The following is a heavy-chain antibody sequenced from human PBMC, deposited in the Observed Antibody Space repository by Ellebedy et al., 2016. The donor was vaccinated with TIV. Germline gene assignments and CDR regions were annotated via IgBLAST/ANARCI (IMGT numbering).Heavy chain of an antibody. D-gene: IGHD3-16*01. V-gene: IGHV4-34*01. CDR2: IHHTGDT. CDR3: ARDIYDNNNYRNNWFDP. J-gene: IGHJ5*02. Sequence: MPSETLSLTCAVYGGSLTSYCWSWIRQSPGKGLEWIGQIHHTGDTNYKPSLKRRLTISLDTSKNKFSLNLTSVTAADTAKYYCARDIYDNNNYRNNWFDPWGQGTLVTVAS. CDR1: GGSLTSYC.